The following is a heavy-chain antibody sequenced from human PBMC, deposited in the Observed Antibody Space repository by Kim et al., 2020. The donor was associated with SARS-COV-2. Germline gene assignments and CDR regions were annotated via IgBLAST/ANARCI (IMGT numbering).Heavy chain of an antibody. J-gene: IGHJ2*01. D-gene: IGHD5-12*01. CDR2: INPNSGGT. CDR1: GYTFTGYY. Sequence: ASVKVSCKASGYTFTGYYMHWVRQAPGQGLEWMGWINPNSGGTNYAQKFQGWVTMTRDTSISTAYMELSRLRSDDTAVYYCARGSEGYDTYWYFDLWGRGTLVTVSS. V-gene: IGHV1-2*04. CDR3: ARGSEGYDTYWYFDL.